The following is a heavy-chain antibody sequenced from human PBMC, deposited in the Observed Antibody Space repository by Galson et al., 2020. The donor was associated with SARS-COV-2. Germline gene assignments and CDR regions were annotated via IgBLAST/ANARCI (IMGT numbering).Heavy chain of an antibody. J-gene: IGHJ5*02. D-gene: IGHD6-19*01. CDR1: GFTFSTHA. CDR2: IWHDGSNE. CDR3: TREPPSSGWALDR. Sequence: GGSLRLSCAASGFTFSTHAMHWVRQAPGRGLEWVAIIWHDGSNEHYEDSVKGRFTISRDNSKNTLWLQMNSLRGEETAACYCTREPPSSGWALDRWGQGDMVTVSS. V-gene: IGHV3-33*01.